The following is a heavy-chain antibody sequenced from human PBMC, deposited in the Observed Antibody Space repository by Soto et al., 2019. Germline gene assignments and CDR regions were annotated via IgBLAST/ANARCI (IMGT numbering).Heavy chain of an antibody. D-gene: IGHD1-26*01. J-gene: IGHJ4*02. CDR3: TQVYGSGSWGWYFHS. CDR2: VFWDGGE. V-gene: IGHV2-5*02. Sequence: QITLRESGPSLVKPTETLTLTCTFSGFSLTTTGVGVGWIRQPPGKALEWLAVVFWDGGERYSPSLKSRVTITKDTSQDKVVFTMTNMDPADTATYYCTQVYGSGSWGWYFHSWGQGTLVTVSS. CDR1: GFSLTTTGVG.